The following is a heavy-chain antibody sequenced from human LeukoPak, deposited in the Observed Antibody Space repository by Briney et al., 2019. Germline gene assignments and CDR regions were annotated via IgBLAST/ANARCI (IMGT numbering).Heavy chain of an antibody. V-gene: IGHV3-30-3*01. J-gene: IGHJ3*02. CDR2: ISYDGSNK. CDR3: ARDGPHYYGSGSYYTDAFDI. CDR1: GFTFSSYA. Sequence: PGGSLRLSCAASGFTFSSYAMHWVRQAPGKGLEWVAVISYDGSNKYYADSVKGRFTISRDNSKTTLYLQMNSLRAEDTAVYYCARDGPHYYGSGSYYTDAFDIWGQGTMVTVSS. D-gene: IGHD3-10*01.